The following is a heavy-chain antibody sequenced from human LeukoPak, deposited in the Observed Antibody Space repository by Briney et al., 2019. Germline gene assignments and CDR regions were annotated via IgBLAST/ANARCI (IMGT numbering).Heavy chain of an antibody. CDR2: ISSIDGST. CDR3: AKVWRGWYIYYFDY. Sequence: RSGGSLRLSCAASGFTFSSYGMSWVRQAPGKGLEWVSGISSIDGSTYYADSVKGRFTVSRDNSKNTLYLQMNSLRAEDTAVYYCAKVWRGWYIYYFDYWGQGTLVTVSS. J-gene: IGHJ4*02. V-gene: IGHV3-23*01. D-gene: IGHD6-19*01. CDR1: GFTFSSYG.